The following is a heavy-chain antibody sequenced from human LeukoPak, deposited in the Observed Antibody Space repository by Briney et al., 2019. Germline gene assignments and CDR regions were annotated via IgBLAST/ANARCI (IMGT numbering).Heavy chain of an antibody. V-gene: IGHV3-11*01. CDR3: ARSTRNMVRGVRRESFIDY. CDR1: GFTFSDYY. Sequence: GGSLRLSCAASGFTFSDYYMSWIRQAPGKGLEWVSYISSSGSTIYYADSVKGRFTISRDNAKNSLYLQMNSLRAEDTAVYYCARSTRNMVRGVRRESFIDYWGQGTLVTVSS. CDR2: ISSSGSTI. D-gene: IGHD3-10*01. J-gene: IGHJ4*02.